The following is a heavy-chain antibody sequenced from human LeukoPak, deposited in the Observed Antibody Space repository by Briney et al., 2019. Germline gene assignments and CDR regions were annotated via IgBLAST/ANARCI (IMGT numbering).Heavy chain of an antibody. V-gene: IGHV5-51*01. CDR2: IYPGDSDT. D-gene: IGHD5-12*01. J-gene: IGHJ4*02. CDR1: GYSFAGYW. Sequence: GESLKISCKGSGYSFAGYWIGWVRQMPGKGLEWMGIIYPGDSDTRYSPSFQGQVTISADKSISTAYLQWSSLKASDTAMYYCARHGVATIPYFDYWGQGTLVTVSS. CDR3: ARHGVATIPYFDY.